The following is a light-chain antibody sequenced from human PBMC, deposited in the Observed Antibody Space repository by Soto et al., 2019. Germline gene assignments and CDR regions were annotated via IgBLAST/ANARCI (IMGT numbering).Light chain of an antibody. Sequence: EIVMSQSPATLSVSPGERATLSCRASQSVSSNLAWYQQKPGQAPRLLIYGASTTATGIPARSSGSGSGTEFTLTISSMQSEDFAVYYCQQYNNWPRTFGQGTKVDIK. CDR2: GAS. CDR1: QSVSSN. J-gene: IGKJ1*01. CDR3: QQYNNWPRT. V-gene: IGKV3-15*01.